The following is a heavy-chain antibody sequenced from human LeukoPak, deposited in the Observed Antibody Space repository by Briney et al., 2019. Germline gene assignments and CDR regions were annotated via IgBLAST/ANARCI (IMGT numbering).Heavy chain of an antibody. V-gene: IGHV3-23*01. CDR3: LVVVAATRGY. CDR1: GFTFSSYA. CDR2: IGGSGGST. J-gene: IGHJ4*02. Sequence: GGSLRLSCAASGFTFSSYAMSRVRQAPGKGLEWVSAIGGSGGSTYYADSVKGRFTISRDNSKNTLYLQMNSLRAEDTAVYYCLVVVAATRGYWGQGTLVTVSS. D-gene: IGHD2-15*01.